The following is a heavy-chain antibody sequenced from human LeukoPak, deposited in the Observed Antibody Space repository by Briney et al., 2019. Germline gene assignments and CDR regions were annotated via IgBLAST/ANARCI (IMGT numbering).Heavy chain of an antibody. Sequence: MASETLSLTCFVTGGSISYYYWSWIRQPAGKGLEWIGRLYTSGSTDYNPSLKSRVTMSVDTSKNQFSLKLRSVTAADTAVYYCAREGGPYRPLDYSGQGTLVTVSS. J-gene: IGHJ4*02. CDR2: LYTSGST. CDR3: AREGGPYRPLDY. V-gene: IGHV4-4*07. CDR1: GGSISYYY.